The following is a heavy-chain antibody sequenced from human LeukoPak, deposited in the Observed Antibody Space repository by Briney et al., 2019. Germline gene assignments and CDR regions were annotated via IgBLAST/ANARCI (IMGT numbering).Heavy chain of an antibody. J-gene: IGHJ4*02. CDR3: AKDAFGGVIVDPFIDY. CDR1: GFTFSSYG. Sequence: GGSLRLSCAASGFTFSSYGMHWVRQAPGKGLEWVAVISYDGSNKYYADSVKGRFTISRDNSKNTLYLQMNSLRAEDTAAYYCAKDAFGGVIVDPFIDYWGQGTLVTVSS. CDR2: ISYDGSNK. D-gene: IGHD3-16*02. V-gene: IGHV3-30*18.